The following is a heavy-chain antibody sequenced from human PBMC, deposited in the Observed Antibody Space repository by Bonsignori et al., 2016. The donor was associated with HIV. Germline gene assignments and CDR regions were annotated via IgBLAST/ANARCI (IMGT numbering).Heavy chain of an antibody. V-gene: IGHV1-8*01. CDR3: ARGTKKFRGVIIRNWFDP. Sequence: WVRQAPGQGLEWMGWMNPNSGNTGYAQKFQGRVTMTRNTSISTAYMELSSLRSEDTAVYYCARGTKKFRGVIIRNWFDPWGQGTLVTVSS. CDR2: MNPNSGNT. J-gene: IGHJ5*02. D-gene: IGHD3-10*01.